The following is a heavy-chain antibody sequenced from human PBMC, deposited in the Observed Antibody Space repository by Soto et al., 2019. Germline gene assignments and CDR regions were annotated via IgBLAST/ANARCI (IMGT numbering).Heavy chain of an antibody. CDR3: ARARYGDYPHYYYYYMDV. Sequence: SQTLSLTCAISGDSVSSNSAAWNWIRQSPSRGLEWLGRTYYRSKWYNDYAVSAKSRITINPDTSKNQFSLQLNSVTPEDTAVYYCARARYGDYPHYYYYYMDVWGKGTTVTVSS. V-gene: IGHV6-1*01. CDR1: GDSVSSNSAA. J-gene: IGHJ6*03. D-gene: IGHD4-17*01. CDR2: TYYRSKWYN.